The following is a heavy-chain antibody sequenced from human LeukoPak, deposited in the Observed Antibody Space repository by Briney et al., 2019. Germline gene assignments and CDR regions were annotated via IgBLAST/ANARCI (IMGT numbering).Heavy chain of an antibody. V-gene: IGHV3-30*04. CDR1: GFTFRSYA. CDR2: TSYDGSNK. D-gene: IGHD2-2*01. Sequence: PGRSLRLSCAASGFTFRSYAMHWVRQAPGKGLEWVAVTSYDGSNKYYADSVKGRFTISRDNSKNTLYLQMNSLSAEDTAVYYCARDRGGCSSTSCYRKYYFDYWGQGTLVTVSS. CDR3: ARDRGGCSSTSCYRKYYFDY. J-gene: IGHJ4*02.